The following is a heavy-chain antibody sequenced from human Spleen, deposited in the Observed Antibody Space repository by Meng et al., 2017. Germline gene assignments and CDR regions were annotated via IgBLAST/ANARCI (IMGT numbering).Heavy chain of an antibody. CDR1: GGSISTSGYY. J-gene: IGHJ5*02. Sequence: QPQLQESGPGLVKPSEALSLTCSVSGGSISTSGYYWGWIRQPPGKGLEWIGSIGHSGFTYYTPSLKSRVTVSIDTSRNQFSLWLTSVTAADTAIYYCARGKVFDPWAQGTLVTVSS. V-gene: IGHV4-39*01. CDR3: ARGKVFDP. CDR2: IGHSGFT.